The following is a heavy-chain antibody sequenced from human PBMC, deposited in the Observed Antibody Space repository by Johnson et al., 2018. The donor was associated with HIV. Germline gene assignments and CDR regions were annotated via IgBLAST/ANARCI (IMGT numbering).Heavy chain of an antibody. J-gene: IGHJ3*02. D-gene: IGHD3-22*01. CDR2: IKQDGSEK. Sequence: EVQLVESGGGLVQPGGSLRLSCAASGFTFSSYWMNWVRQAPGTGLEWVANIKQDGSEKYYVDSVKGRFTISRDNAKNSLYLQMNSLRAEDTAVYYCARARPNSYYYDSSGYPDAFDIWGQGTMVTVSS. V-gene: IGHV3-7*01. CDR3: ARARPNSYYYDSSGYPDAFDI. CDR1: GFTFSSYW.